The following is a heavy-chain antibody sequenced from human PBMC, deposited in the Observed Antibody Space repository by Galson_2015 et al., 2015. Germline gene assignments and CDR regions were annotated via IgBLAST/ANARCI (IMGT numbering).Heavy chain of an antibody. Sequence: SLRLSCAASGFTFSSYAMSWVRQAPGKGLEWVSAISGSGGSTYYADSVKGRFTISRDKSKNTLYLQMNSLRAEDTAVYYCAKGVIARDYYYYGMDVWGQGTTVTVSS. CDR1: GFTFSSYA. D-gene: IGHD3-16*02. CDR2: ISGSGGST. J-gene: IGHJ6*02. V-gene: IGHV3-23*01. CDR3: AKGVIARDYYYYGMDV.